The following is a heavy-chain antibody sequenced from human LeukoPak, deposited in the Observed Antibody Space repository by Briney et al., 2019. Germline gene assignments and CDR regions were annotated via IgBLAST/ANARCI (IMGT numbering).Heavy chain of an antibody. CDR3: ASEPYSSSSGLWYYYYGMDA. V-gene: IGHV3-33*01. CDR2: IWYDGSNK. J-gene: IGHJ6*02. D-gene: IGHD6-6*01. Sequence: PGGSLRLSCAASGFTFSSYGMHWVRQAPGKGLEWVAVIWYDGSNKYYADSVKGRFTISRDNSKNTLYLQMNSLRAEDTAVYYCASEPYSSSSGLWYYYYGMDAWGQGTTVTVSS. CDR1: GFTFSSYG.